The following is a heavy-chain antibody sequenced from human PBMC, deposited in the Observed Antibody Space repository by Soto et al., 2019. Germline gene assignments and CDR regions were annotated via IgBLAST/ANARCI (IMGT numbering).Heavy chain of an antibody. J-gene: IGHJ4*02. CDR2: ISHDGINK. CDR1: GFTFSSYA. CDR3: GRCTSTSCHLGSDY. D-gene: IGHD2-2*01. Sequence: QVLLVDSGGGVVQPGRSLRLSCAASGFTFSSYAMNWVRQAPGKGLEWVALISHDGINKYYADSVRGRFTISRDSSTNTLVLQMNSLRAADTAVYYCGRCTSTSCHLGSDYWGQGTLVTVSS. V-gene: IGHV3-30*14.